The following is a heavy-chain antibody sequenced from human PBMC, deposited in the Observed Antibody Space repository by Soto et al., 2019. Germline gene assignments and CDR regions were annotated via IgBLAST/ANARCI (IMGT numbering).Heavy chain of an antibody. CDR3: AREEGGSIGYCSSTSCYGGGMDV. CDR2: INPSGGSS. Sequence: VKVSCKASRYTFTSYYMHWVRQAPGQGLEWMGIINPSGGSSSYAQKFQDRVTMTRDTSTSTVYMELSSLRSEDTAVYYCAREEGGSIGYCSSTSCYGGGMDVWGQGTTVTVSS. J-gene: IGHJ6*02. D-gene: IGHD2-2*01. CDR1: RYTFTSYY. V-gene: IGHV1-46*01.